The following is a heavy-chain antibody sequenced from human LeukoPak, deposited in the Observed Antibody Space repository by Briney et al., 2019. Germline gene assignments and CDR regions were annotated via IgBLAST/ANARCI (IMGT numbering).Heavy chain of an antibody. D-gene: IGHD6-13*01. CDR2: INHSGST. Sequence: KPSETLSLTCAVYGGSFSGYYWSWIRQPPGKGLEWIGEINHSGSTNYNPSLKSRVTISVDTSKNQFSLKLSSVTAADTAVYYCARTSAGYGQLVLDYWGQGTLVTVSS. CDR3: ARTSAGYGQLVLDY. V-gene: IGHV4-34*01. CDR1: GGSFSGYY. J-gene: IGHJ4*02.